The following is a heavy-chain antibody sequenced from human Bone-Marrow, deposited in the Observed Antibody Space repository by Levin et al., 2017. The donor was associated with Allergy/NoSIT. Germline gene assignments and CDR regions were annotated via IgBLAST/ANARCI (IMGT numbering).Heavy chain of an antibody. CDR3: ARAFTTLINLAFDT. D-gene: IGHD1-1*01. V-gene: IGHV1-69*01. CDR2: VIPVSGRP. CDR1: GGTFSKYV. J-gene: IGHJ4*02. Sequence: KISCKASGGTFSKYVVSWVRQAPGQGLEWMGWVIPVSGRPNYAEKFQDRLTISADESTSTVYMELSRLRSGDTAVYFCARAFTTLINLAFDTWGQGTRVTVSS.